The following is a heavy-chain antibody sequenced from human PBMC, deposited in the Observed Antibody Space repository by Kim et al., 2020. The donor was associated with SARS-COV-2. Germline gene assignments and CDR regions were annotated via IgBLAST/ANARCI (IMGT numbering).Heavy chain of an antibody. Sequence: SETLSLTCTVSGGSISSSSYYWGWIRQPPGKVLEWIGSIYYSGSTYYNPSLKSRVTISVDTSKNQLSLKLSSVTAADTAVYYCAGTYSSSWYGYFQHWGQGTLVTVSS. CDR1: GGSISSSSYY. CDR2: IYYSGST. J-gene: IGHJ1*01. V-gene: IGHV4-39*01. CDR3: AGTYSSSWYGYFQH. D-gene: IGHD6-13*01.